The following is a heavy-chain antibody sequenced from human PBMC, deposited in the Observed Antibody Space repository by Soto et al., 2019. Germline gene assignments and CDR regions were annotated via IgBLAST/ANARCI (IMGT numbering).Heavy chain of an antibody. Sequence: QVQLVQSGAEVKKPGSSVKVSCKASGGTFSSYTFSWVRQAPGQGLEWMGRIIPMLGIANYAQKFQGRVTITADKSNNTAYQELSSLRSEDTAVYYCANRGYSYGFVIYWGQGTLVTVSS. V-gene: IGHV1-69*02. D-gene: IGHD5-18*01. J-gene: IGHJ4*02. CDR1: GGTFSSYT. CDR3: ANRGYSYGFVIY. CDR2: IIPMLGIA.